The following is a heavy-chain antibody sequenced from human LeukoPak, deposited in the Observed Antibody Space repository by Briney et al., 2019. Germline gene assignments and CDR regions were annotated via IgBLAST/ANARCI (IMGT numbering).Heavy chain of an antibody. CDR3: ARWLLYSYYFDY. V-gene: IGHV4-39*01. D-gene: IGHD3-3*01. CDR1: GGSISSTTYY. J-gene: IGHJ4*02. CDR2: IYYSGSS. Sequence: PSETLSLTCIVSGGSISSTTYYWGWIRQPPGKGLEWIGSIYYSGSSYYNPSLKSRVTISVDTSKNQFSLNLSSVTAADTAVYFCARWLLYSYYFDYWGQGTLVTVSS.